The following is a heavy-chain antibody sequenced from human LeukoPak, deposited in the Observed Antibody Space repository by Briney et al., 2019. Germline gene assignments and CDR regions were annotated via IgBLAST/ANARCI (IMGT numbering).Heavy chain of an antibody. J-gene: IGHJ4*02. D-gene: IGHD5-24*01. CDR1: GFTFSSYE. Sequence: PGGSLRLSCAASGFTFSSYEMNWVRQAPGKGLEWVSYITSSGTTIYYADSVKGRFTISRDNAKNSLYLQMNSLRVEDTAVYYCARVEDGYNSDFDYWGQGTLVTVSS. V-gene: IGHV3-48*03. CDR2: ITSSGTTI. CDR3: ARVEDGYNSDFDY.